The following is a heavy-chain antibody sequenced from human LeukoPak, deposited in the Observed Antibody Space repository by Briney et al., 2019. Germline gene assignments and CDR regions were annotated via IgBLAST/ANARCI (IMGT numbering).Heavy chain of an antibody. D-gene: IGHD3-22*01. Sequence: KPSGTLSLTCAVSGGSISSSNWWSWVRQPPGKGLEWIGEIYHSGSTNYNPSLKSRVTISVDTSKNQFSLKLSSVTAADTAVYYCARGSHGQNSSGYYYSRRGYYYYYYMDVWGKGTTVTVSS. V-gene: IGHV4-4*02. CDR3: ARGSHGQNSSGYYYSRRGYYYYYYMDV. CDR1: GGSISSSNW. J-gene: IGHJ6*03. CDR2: IYHSGST.